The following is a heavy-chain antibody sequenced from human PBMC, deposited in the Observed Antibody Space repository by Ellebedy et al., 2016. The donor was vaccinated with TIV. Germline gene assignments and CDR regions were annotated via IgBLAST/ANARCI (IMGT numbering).Heavy chain of an antibody. Sequence: GGSLRLSCAASGFTFSSYAMHWVRQAPGKGLEWVAVISYDGSNKYYADSVKGRFTISRDNSKNTLYLQMNSLRAEDTAVYYCARTGGRYSYGLIPYYFDYWGQGTLVTVSS. CDR1: GFTFSSYA. CDR3: ARTGGRYSYGLIPYYFDY. CDR2: ISYDGSNK. V-gene: IGHV3-30-3*01. J-gene: IGHJ4*02. D-gene: IGHD5-18*01.